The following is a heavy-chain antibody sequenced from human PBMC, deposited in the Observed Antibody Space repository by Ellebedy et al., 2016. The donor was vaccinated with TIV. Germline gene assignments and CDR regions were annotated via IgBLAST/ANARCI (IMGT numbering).Heavy chain of an antibody. CDR1: GYTFTNYY. D-gene: IGHD3-16*02. Sequence: AASVKVSCKASGYTFTNYYMNWVRQAPGQGLEWMGIINPGGGGPSYAQKFQGRVTMTRDTSTSTVYMELSSLSSEDTALYYCARAPLSGVFYGMDVWGQGTTVTVSS. CDR2: INPGGGGP. CDR3: ARAPLSGVFYGMDV. V-gene: IGHV1-46*01. J-gene: IGHJ6*02.